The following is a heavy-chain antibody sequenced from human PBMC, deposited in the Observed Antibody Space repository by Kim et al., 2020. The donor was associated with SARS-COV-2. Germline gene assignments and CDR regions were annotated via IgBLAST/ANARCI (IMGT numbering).Heavy chain of an antibody. Sequence: IKQDGSDKYYVDSVKGRFSHSRDNAKNSLYLQMNSLRAEDTAVYYCGTTARLSYWGQGTPVTVSS. CDR2: IKQDGSDK. D-gene: IGHD6-6*01. V-gene: IGHV3-7*01. CDR3: GTTARLSY. J-gene: IGHJ4*02.